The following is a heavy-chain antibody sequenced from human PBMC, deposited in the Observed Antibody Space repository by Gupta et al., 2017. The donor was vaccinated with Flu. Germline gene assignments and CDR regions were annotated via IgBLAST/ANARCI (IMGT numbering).Heavy chain of an antibody. Sequence: GGSISNYYWSWIRQPAGEGLEWSERIHSRESTNDNHSLKSRLTMSLDMSKKKFSLRLTSVTAADTAVYYCARDSWDESGYFDPLGQWGQGVLVSVSS. CDR3: ARDSWDESGYFDPLGQ. CDR1: GGSISNYY. J-gene: IGHJ4*02. CDR2: IHSREST. D-gene: IGHD3-22*01. V-gene: IGHV4-4*07.